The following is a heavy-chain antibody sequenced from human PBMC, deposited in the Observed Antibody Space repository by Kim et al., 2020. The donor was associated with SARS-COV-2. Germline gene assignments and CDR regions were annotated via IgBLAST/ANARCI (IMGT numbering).Heavy chain of an antibody. Sequence: SETLSLTCTVSGGSISSSSYYWGWIRQPPGKGLEWIGSIYYSGSTYYNPSLKSRVTISVDTSKNQFSLKLSSVTAADTAVYYCARHQAGERIVVVPAAIDYWGQGTLVTVSS. CDR1: GGSISSSSYY. D-gene: IGHD2-2*02. J-gene: IGHJ4*02. CDR2: IYYSGST. V-gene: IGHV4-39*01. CDR3: ARHQAGERIVVVPAAIDY.